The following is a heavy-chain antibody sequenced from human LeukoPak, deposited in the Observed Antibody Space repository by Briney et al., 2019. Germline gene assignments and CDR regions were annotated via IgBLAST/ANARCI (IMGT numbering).Heavy chain of an antibody. V-gene: IGHV4-59*01. J-gene: IGHJ4*02. CDR1: GGSISSYY. CDR2: VYYSGGA. D-gene: IGHD2-15*01. Sequence: SETLSLTCTVSGGSISSYYWSWIRQPPGKGLEWIGYVYYSGGANYNPSLKSRVTISVDTSKNQFSLKLSSVTVADTAVYCCARSPLLVVAASVFDYWGQGTLVTVSS. CDR3: ARSPLLVVAASVFDY.